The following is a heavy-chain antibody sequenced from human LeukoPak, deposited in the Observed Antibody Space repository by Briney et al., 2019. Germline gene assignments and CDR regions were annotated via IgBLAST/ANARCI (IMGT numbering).Heavy chain of an antibody. Sequence: GESLKTSCKGSGYSFTNYWIGWVRQMPGKGREWMGIIYPSDSDTRYSPSFQGQVTISADKSISTAYLQWRSLKASDTAMYYCATSKWKWELLSWGQGTLVTVSS. D-gene: IGHD1-26*01. CDR1: GYSFTNYW. V-gene: IGHV5-51*01. CDR2: IYPSDSDT. CDR3: ATSKWKWELLS. J-gene: IGHJ4*02.